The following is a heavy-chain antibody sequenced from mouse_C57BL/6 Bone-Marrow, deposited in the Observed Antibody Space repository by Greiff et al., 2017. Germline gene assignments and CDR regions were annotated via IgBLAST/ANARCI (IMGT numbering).Heavy chain of an antibody. J-gene: IGHJ1*03. Sequence: EVKLVESGGGLVQSGRSLRLSCATSGFTFSDFYMEWVRQAPGKGLEWIAASRNKANDYTTEYSASVKGRFIVSRDTSPSILYLQMNALRAEDTAIYYCARGDYYGSSYGYFDVWGTGTTVTVSS. D-gene: IGHD1-1*01. CDR3: ARGDYYGSSYGYFDV. CDR2: SRNKANDYTT. V-gene: IGHV7-1*01. CDR1: GFTFSDFY.